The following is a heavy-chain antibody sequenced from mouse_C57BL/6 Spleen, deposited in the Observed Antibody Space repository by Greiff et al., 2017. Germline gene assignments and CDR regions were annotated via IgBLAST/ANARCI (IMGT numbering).Heavy chain of an antibody. CDR1: GFNIKDYY. V-gene: IGHV14-2*01. CDR2: IDPEDGET. J-gene: IGHJ1*03. Sequence: EVQLQQSGAELVKPGASVKLSCTASGFNIKDYYMHWVKQRTEQGLEWIGRIDPEDGETKYAPKFQGKATITADPSSNTAYLQLSSLTSADTAVYYCASDDDDDWYSDVWGTGTTVTVSS. CDR3: ASDDDDDWYSDV.